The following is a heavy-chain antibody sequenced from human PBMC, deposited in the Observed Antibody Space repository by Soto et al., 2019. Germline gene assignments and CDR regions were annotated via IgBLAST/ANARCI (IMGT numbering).Heavy chain of an antibody. CDR3: ARWVTIFGVVLDAFDI. Sequence: ASVKVSCKASGYTFTSYGISWVRQAPGQGLEWMGWISAYNGNTNYAQKLQGRVTMTTDTSTSTAYMELRSLRSDDTAVYYCARWVTIFGVVLDAFDIWGQATMVTVSS. V-gene: IGHV1-18*01. J-gene: IGHJ3*02. CDR1: GYTFTSYG. D-gene: IGHD3-3*01. CDR2: ISAYNGNT.